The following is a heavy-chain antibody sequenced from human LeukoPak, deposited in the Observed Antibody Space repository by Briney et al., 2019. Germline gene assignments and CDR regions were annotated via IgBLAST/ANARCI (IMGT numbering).Heavy chain of an antibody. J-gene: IGHJ4*02. CDR1: GGSFSGYY. CDR3: ARERGYSFYFDY. CDR2: INHSGST. Sequence: PSETLSLTCAVYGGSFSGYYWSWIRQPPGKGLEWIGEINHSGSTNYNPSLKSRVTISVDTSKNQFSLKLSSVTAADTAVYYCARERGYSFYFDYWGQGTLVTVSS. V-gene: IGHV4-34*01. D-gene: IGHD5-18*01.